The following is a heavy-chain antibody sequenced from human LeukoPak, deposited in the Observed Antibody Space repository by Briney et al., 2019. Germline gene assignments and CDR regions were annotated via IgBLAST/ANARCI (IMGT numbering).Heavy chain of an antibody. CDR3: TTERELLHDY. CDR2: ISGSGGST. Sequence: PGGSLRLSCAASGFTFSSYAMSWVRQAPGKGLEWVSAISGSGGSTYYADSVKGRFTISRDNSKNTAYLQMNSLKTEDTAVYYCTTERELLHDYWGQGTLVTVSS. J-gene: IGHJ4*02. V-gene: IGHV3-23*01. D-gene: IGHD1-26*01. CDR1: GFTFSSYA.